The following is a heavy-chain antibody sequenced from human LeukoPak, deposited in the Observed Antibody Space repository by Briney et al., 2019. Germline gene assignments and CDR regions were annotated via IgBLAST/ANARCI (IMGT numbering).Heavy chain of an antibody. Sequence: ASVKVSCKASGYTFTSYYMHWVRQAPGQGLEWMGIIDPSGGSPSYAQKFQGRVTMTRNTSISTAYMELSSLRSEDTAVYYCARSLTYYYDSSGVGAFDIWGQGTMVTVSS. V-gene: IGHV1-46*01. CDR1: GYTFTSYY. D-gene: IGHD3-22*01. CDR2: IDPSGGSP. J-gene: IGHJ3*02. CDR3: ARSLTYYYDSSGVGAFDI.